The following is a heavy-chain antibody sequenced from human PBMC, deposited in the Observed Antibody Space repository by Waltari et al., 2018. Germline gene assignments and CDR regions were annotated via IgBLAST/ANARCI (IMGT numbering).Heavy chain of an antibody. V-gene: IGHV3-11*01. Sequence: QVQLVESGGDLVTPGGSLRLSCAASGFSLSAYYMTWIRQAPGKGLEFVSYIIISGDAIYYADSLKGRFTISRDNARNSLYLQMNSLRSDDTAVYFCVRDDNWGSLDFWGQGVLVTVSS. J-gene: IGHJ4*02. CDR3: VRDDNWGSLDF. CDR1: GFSLSAYY. D-gene: IGHD1-1*01. CDR2: IIISGDAI.